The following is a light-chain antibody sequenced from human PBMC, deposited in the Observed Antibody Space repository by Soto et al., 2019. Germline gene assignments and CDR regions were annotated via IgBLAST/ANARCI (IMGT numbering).Light chain of an antibody. CDR1: VSDVGNFGP. CDR2: EGI. V-gene: IGLV2-23*01. Sequence: QSVLTQPASVSGSPGQSITISCTGSVSDVGNFGPVSWYQQHPGQVPKLIIYEGIRRPSGVSSRFSGSKSGNTASLTISGLQAEDEADYYCCSYVGARTYVFGTGTKVTVL. CDR3: CSYVGARTYV. J-gene: IGLJ1*01.